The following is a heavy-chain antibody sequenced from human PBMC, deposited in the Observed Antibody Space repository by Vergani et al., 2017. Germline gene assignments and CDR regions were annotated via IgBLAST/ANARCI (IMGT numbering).Heavy chain of an antibody. J-gene: IGHJ6*02. Sequence: QVQLVQSGAEVKKPGASVKVSCKASGYTFTSYGISWVRQAPGQGLEWMGWISAYNGNTNYAQTLQGRVTMTTDTSTSTAYMELRSLRSDDTAVYYCARDPDIGVVPAAAYYYYYYGMDVWGQGTTVTVSS. D-gene: IGHD2-2*01. CDR1: GYTFTSYG. CDR3: ARDPDIGVVPAAAYYYYYYGMDV. CDR2: ISAYNGNT. V-gene: IGHV1-18*04.